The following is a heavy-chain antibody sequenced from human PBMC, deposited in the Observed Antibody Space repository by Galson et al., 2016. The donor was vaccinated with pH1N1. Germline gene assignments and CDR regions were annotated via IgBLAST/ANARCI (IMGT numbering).Heavy chain of an antibody. CDR2: IDSGGNS. CDR3: ARPRIASPGALHH. V-gene: IGHV3-66*02. Sequence: SLRLSCAASGLSVRNNYMNWVRQAPGKGLEWVSVIDSGGNSFHADSVKGRFTMSRDNSKNTVYLQMNSLTREDTAVYFCARPRIASPGALHHWGQGTRVTVSS. D-gene: IGHD1-26*01. CDR1: GLSVRNNY. J-gene: IGHJ1*01.